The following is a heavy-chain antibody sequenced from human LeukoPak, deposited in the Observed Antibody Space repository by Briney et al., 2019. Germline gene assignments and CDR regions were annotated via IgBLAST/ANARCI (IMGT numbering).Heavy chain of an antibody. CDR2: IYHSGST. Sequence: SETLSLTCSVSGDSISSGYYWGWIRQPPGKGLEWIGSIYHSGSTYYNPSLKSRVTISVDTSKNQFSLNLSSVTAADAAVYYCVRDRRDCSSISCYLHWFDPWGQGTLVTVSS. D-gene: IGHD2-2*01. CDR3: VRDRRDCSSISCYLHWFDP. CDR1: GDSISSGYY. V-gene: IGHV4-38-2*02. J-gene: IGHJ5*02.